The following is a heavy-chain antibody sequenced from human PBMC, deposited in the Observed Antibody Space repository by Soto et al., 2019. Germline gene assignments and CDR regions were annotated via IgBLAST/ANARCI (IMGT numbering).Heavy chain of an antibody. CDR3: ARDIRGSGYYWGNWFDP. J-gene: IGHJ5*02. CDR1: GGSISSDY. V-gene: IGHV4-59*01. D-gene: IGHD3-3*01. CDR2: IYYSGST. Sequence: PSETLSLTCTVSGGSISSDYWSWIRQPPGKGLEWIGYIYYSGSTNYNPSLKSRVTISVDTSKNQFSLKLSSVTAADTAVYYCARDIRGSGYYWGNWFDPWGQGTLVTVSS.